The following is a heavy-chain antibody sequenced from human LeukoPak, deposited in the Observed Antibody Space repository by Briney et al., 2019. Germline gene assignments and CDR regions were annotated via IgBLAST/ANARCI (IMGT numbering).Heavy chain of an antibody. J-gene: IGHJ4*02. V-gene: IGHV3-11*01. D-gene: IGHD4/OR15-4a*01. CDR2: IPSRGPIT. CDR1: GFSFTDSY. CDR3: ARDPDYGDPY. Sequence: PGGSLRLSCSASGFSFTDSYMNWFRLSPEKGLEWIAYIPSRGPITEYADSVKGRFTISRVNAKNSLYLQMNSLRPDDTAVYYCARDPDYGDPYWGQGTLV.